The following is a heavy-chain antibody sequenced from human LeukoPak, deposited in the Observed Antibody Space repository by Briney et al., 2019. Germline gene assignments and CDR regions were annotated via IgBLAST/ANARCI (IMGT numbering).Heavy chain of an antibody. J-gene: IGHJ4*02. V-gene: IGHV3-23*01. D-gene: IGHD6-19*01. CDR1: GFTFSSYA. Sequence: PGGSLRLSCAASGFTFSSYAMSWVRQAPGKGLEWVSGITGSGGSTYYADSVKGRFTISRDNSKNTLYLQMNSLRAEDTAVYCCANGGSIAVATPLDYWGQGTLVTVSS. CDR2: ITGSGGST. CDR3: ANGGSIAVATPLDY.